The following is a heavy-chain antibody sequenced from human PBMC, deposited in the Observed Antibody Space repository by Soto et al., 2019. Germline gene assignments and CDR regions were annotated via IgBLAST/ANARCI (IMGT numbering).Heavy chain of an antibody. V-gene: IGHV1-69*13. D-gene: IGHD4-4*01. J-gene: IGHJ4*02. CDR2: IIPIFGTA. Sequence: SVKVSCKASGGTFSSYAISWVRQAPGQGLEWMGGIIPIFGTANYAQKFQGRVTITADESTSTAYMELSSLRSEDTAMYYCARVPAPTVLTHYFDYWGQGILVTVSS. CDR1: GGTFSSYA. CDR3: ARVPAPTVLTHYFDY.